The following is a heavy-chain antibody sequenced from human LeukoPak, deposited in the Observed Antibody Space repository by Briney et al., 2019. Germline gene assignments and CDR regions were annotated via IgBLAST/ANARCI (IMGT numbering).Heavy chain of an antibody. CDR2: VSGSGGTT. V-gene: IGHV3-23*01. CDR3: AKDPDTAMVPHFDY. J-gene: IGHJ4*02. Sequence: GGSLRLSCAASGFTFRNYAMSWVRQAPGKGLEWVSAVSGSGGTTYYADSVRGRFTISRDNSKNTLYLQMNSLRAEDTAVYYCAKDPDTAMVPHFDYWGQGTLVTVSS. CDR1: GFTFRNYA. D-gene: IGHD5-18*01.